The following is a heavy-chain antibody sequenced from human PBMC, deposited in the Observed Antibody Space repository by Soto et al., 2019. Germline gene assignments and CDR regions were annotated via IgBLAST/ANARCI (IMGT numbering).Heavy chain of an antibody. CDR2: ISAHNGNT. J-gene: IGHJ6*02. V-gene: IGHV1-18*01. CDR3: AASPSFWQNSYYGAMDV. CDR1: GYDFTTYG. Sequence: GASVKVSCKGSGYDFTTYGITWVRQAPGQGLEWMAWISAHNGNTDYAQKLQGRVTVTRDTSTSTAYMELRSLRSDDTAVYYCAASPSFWQNSYYGAMDVWG.